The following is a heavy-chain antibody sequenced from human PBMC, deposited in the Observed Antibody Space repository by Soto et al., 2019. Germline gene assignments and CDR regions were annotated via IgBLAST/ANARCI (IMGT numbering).Heavy chain of an antibody. D-gene: IGHD3-3*01. CDR3: ARDMSRYDSWSGYVSTTNWFDP. J-gene: IGHJ5*02. CDR2: IFYSGSA. V-gene: IGHV4-31*03. CDR1: GDSISSGGYY. Sequence: PSETLSLTCIVSGDSISSGGYYWSWIRQHPVKGLEWIGYIFYSGSAFYNPSLKGRVTISVETSKNRFSLRLNSVTAADTAVYYCARDMSRYDSWSGYVSTTNWFDPWGQGALVTVPQ.